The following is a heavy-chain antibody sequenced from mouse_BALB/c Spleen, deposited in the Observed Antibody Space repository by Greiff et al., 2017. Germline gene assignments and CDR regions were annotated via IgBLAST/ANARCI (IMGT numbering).Heavy chain of an antibody. D-gene: IGHD1-1*01. J-gene: IGHJ4*01. CDR1: GFNIKDTY. CDR3: ARSGLYYGSSHYYAMDY. CDR2: IDPANGNT. Sequence: VQLKQSGAELVKPGASVKLSCTASGFNIKDTYMHWVKQRPEQGLEWIGRIDPANGNTKYDPKFQGKATITADTSSNTAYLQLSSLTSEDTAVYYCARSGLYYGSSHYYAMDYWGQGTSVTVSS. V-gene: IGHV14-3*02.